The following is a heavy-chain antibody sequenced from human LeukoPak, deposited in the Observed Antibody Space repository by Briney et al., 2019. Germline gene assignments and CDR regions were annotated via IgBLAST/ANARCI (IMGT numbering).Heavy chain of an antibody. V-gene: IGHV4-34*01. CDR1: GGSFSGYY. CDR2: INHSGST. CDR3: ARGLSHYDLWSGYRILNNWFDP. D-gene: IGHD3-3*01. Sequence: SETLSLTCAVYGGSFSGYYWSWIRQPPGKGLEWIGEINHSGSTNYNPSLKSRVTISVDTSKNQFSLKLSSVTAADTAVYYCARGLSHYDLWSGYRILNNWFDPWGQGTLVTVSS. J-gene: IGHJ5*02.